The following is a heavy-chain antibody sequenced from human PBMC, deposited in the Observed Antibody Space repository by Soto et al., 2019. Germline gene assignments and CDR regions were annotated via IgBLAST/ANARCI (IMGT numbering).Heavy chain of an antibody. CDR1: GFSFSNFE. V-gene: IGHV3-23*01. CDR3: VKGGWLDF. J-gene: IGHJ5*01. D-gene: IGHD3-16*01. Sequence: EVQLLESGGGLVQPGXSLRLSCAASGFSFSNFEMSWVRQAPGRGLEWVSFISGDSVRTNYADAVKGRFTISRDNSKHTLYLQMNSLTAEDTAVYACVKGGWLDFWGQGTLVTVSS. CDR2: ISGDSVRT.